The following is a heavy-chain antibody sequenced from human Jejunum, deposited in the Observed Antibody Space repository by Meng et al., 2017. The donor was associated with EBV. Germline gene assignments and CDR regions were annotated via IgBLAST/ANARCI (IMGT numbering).Heavy chain of an antibody. Sequence: SGGGLVQPVGSLRSSCAASGFTFSNYWMHLVRQSPGKGLIYVSRINSDGTNTGYTDSVKGRFTISRDNAKNTLYLEMNSLRAEDTAVYYCARAITVTTLNWLDPWGQGILVTV. V-gene: IGHV3-74*01. D-gene: IGHD4-17*01. CDR2: INSDGTNT. CDR3: ARAITVTTLNWLDP. J-gene: IGHJ5*02. CDR1: GFTFSNYW.